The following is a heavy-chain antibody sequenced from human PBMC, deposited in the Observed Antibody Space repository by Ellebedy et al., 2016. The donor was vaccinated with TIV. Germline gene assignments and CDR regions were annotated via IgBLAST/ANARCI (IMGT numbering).Heavy chain of an antibody. CDR3: ARTLLYCGGDCSHYFDY. D-gene: IGHD2-21*02. CDR1: GFSLSNAIMG. Sequence: SGPTLVKPTETLTLTCTVSGFSLSNAIMGVSWIRQPPGKALEWLAHIFSNDEKSYSTSLRSRLTISKDTSKSQGVLTMTTMDPVDTPTYYRARTLLYCGGDCSHYFDYWGQGTLVTVSS. CDR2: IFSNDEK. V-gene: IGHV2-26*01. J-gene: IGHJ4*02.